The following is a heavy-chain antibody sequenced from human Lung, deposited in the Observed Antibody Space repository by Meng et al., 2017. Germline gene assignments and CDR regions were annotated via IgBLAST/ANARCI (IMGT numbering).Heavy chain of an antibody. CDR3: TWDDKAVSDY. V-gene: IGHV3-15*01. Sequence: FVGGLGQAVVSLALPFSTLGFSFRNYVMHLVRQAPGKGLEWVGRIKSNTDGGTAEYAAPVTGRFTISRDDSKSTLYLQMSGLRIDDTGVYYCTWDDKAVSDYWGQGTLVTVSS. D-gene: IGHD1-26*01. CDR1: GFSFRNYV. CDR2: IKSNTDGGTA. J-gene: IGHJ4*02.